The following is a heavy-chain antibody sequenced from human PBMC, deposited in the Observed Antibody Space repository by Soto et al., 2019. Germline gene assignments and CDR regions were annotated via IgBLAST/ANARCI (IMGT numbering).Heavy chain of an antibody. CDR1: GFSFGSNW. CDR2: ISIDGSTT. D-gene: IGHD6-19*01. V-gene: IGHV3-74*01. J-gene: IGHJ1*01. CDR3: GGALGYSSGC. Sequence: EVQLVESGGGLVQPGGSLRLSCAASGFSFGSNWMHWVRQVPGKGLMWISHISIDGSTTNYANSVTGRFTISRDKAKNTLDVPMNCLRAEDTAVSYCGGALGYSSGCWGQGTLVTVSS.